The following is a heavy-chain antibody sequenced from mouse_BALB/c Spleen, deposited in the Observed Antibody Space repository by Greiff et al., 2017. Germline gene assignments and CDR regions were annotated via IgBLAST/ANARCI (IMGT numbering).Heavy chain of an antibody. Sequence: VQLKESGAELAKPGASVKMSCKASGFTFTSYWMHWVKQRPGQGLEWIGYINPSTGYTEYNQKFKDKATLTADKSSSTAYMQLSSLTSEDSAVYYCARGPVYFDYWGQGTTLTVSS. CDR2: INPSTGYT. CDR3: ARGPVYFDY. CDR1: GFTFTSYW. J-gene: IGHJ2*01. V-gene: IGHV1-7*01.